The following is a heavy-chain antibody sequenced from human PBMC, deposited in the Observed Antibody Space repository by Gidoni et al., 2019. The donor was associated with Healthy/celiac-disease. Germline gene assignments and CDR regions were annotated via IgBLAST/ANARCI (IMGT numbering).Heavy chain of an antibody. CDR2: IRSKAYGGTT. CDR1: GFTFGDYA. CDR3: TSASPSNYYDSSGYYFDS. Sequence: EVQLVESGGGLVKPGPSPRLSRTASGFTFGDYAMSWVCQAPVQGLEWVGFIRSKAYGGTTEYAASVKGRFTISRDDSKSIAYLQMNSLKTEDTAVYYCTSASPSNYYDSSGYYFDSWGQGTLVTVSS. D-gene: IGHD3-22*01. V-gene: IGHV3-49*04. J-gene: IGHJ4*02.